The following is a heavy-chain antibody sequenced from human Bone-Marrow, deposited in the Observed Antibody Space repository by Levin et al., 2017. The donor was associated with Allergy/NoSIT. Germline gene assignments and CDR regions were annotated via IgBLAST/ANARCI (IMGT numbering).Heavy chain of an antibody. CDR3: AKGVTTVTHYLDY. V-gene: IGHV3-9*01. D-gene: IGHD4-17*01. Sequence: SLKISCATSGFTFDDFAMHWVRQSPGKGLEWVSGISWDSENIGYADSVKGRFTTSRDNAKKFLYLQMNSLRPEDTALYYCAKGVTTVTHYLDYWGQGALVTVSS. CDR1: GFTFDDFA. CDR2: ISWDSENI. J-gene: IGHJ4*02.